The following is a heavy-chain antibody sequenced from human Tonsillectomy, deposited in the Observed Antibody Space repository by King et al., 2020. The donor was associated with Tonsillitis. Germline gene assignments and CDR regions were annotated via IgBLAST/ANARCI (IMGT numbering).Heavy chain of an antibody. Sequence: VQLVESGGGLVQPGGSLRLSCAASGFTFSSYWMHWVRQAPGKGLVWVSRINSDGSRTSYADSVKGRFTISRDNAKNTLYLQMNSLRAEDTAVYYCASDRESGSYSKHLWYYYYGMDVWGQGTTVTVSS. V-gene: IGHV3-74*01. D-gene: IGHD3-10*01. J-gene: IGHJ6*02. CDR2: INSDGSRT. CDR1: GFTFSSYW. CDR3: ASDRESGSYSKHLWYYYYGMDV.